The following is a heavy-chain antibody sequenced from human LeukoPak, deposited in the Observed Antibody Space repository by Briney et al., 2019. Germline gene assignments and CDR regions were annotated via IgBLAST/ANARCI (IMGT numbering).Heavy chain of an antibody. CDR3: ARESLRDGYNVFDY. D-gene: IGHD5-24*01. CDR1: GGSFSGHY. Sequence: PSETLSLTCAVYGGSFSGHYWSWIRQPPGKGLEWIGEINHSGSTNYNPSLKSRVTISVDTSKNQFSLKLSSVTAADTAVYYCARESLRDGYNVFDYWGQGTLVTVSS. CDR2: INHSGST. J-gene: IGHJ4*02. V-gene: IGHV4-34*01.